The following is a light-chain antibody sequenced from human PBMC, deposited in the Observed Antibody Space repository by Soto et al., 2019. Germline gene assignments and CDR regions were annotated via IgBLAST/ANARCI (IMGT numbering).Light chain of an antibody. V-gene: IGKV3-15*01. CDR1: QSVSSSY. Sequence: EIVLTQSPCTLSLSRGERATLSCRASQSVSSSYLAWYQQKPGQAPRLLIYGASTRATGIPARFSGSGSGTEFTLTISSLQSEHFAVYYCQQYNNWSWTFGQGTKVDIK. CDR3: QQYNNWSWT. J-gene: IGKJ1*01. CDR2: GAS.